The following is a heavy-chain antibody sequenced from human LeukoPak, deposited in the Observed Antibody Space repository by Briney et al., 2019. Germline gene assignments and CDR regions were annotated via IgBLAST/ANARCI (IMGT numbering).Heavy chain of an antibody. V-gene: IGHV4-34*01. CDR1: GGSFSGYY. D-gene: IGHD3-22*01. CDR3: ARGRNYYDSSGYYYYFDY. CDR2: INHSGST. Sequence: SETLSLTCAVYGGSFSGYYWSWIRQPPGKGLEWIGEINHSGSTNYNPSLKSRVTISVDTSKNQFSLKLSSVTAADTAVYYCARGRNYYDSSGYYYYFDYWGQGTLVTVSS. J-gene: IGHJ4*02.